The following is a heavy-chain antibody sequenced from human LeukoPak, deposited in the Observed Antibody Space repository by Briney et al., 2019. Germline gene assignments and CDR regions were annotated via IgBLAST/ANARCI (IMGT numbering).Heavy chain of an antibody. Sequence: GGSLRLSCAVSGFTVSGNYMSWVRQAPGKGLEWVSLIYSGGTTYYADSVKGRFTISRDNSKNTLYLQMNSLRAEDTAVYYCARSPMYYDILTGLKYYFDYWGQGTLVTVSS. CDR2: IYSGGTT. CDR3: ARSPMYYDILTGLKYYFDY. D-gene: IGHD3-9*01. CDR1: GFTVSGNY. V-gene: IGHV3-53*01. J-gene: IGHJ4*02.